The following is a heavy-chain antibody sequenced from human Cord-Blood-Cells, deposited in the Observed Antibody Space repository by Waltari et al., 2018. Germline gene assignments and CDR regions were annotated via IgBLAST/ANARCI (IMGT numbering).Heavy chain of an antibody. CDR3: ATAGREITGTFDY. Sequence: EVQLVQSGAEVKKPGATVKISCKVSGYTFTDYYMHWVQQAPGKGLEWMGLFNPEDGETIDAEKFHGRVTITADTATDTAYMELGSLRSEDTAVYYCATAGREITGTFDYWGQGTLVTVSS. J-gene: IGHJ4*02. CDR2: FNPEDGET. CDR1: GYTFTDYY. D-gene: IGHD1-7*01. V-gene: IGHV1-69-2*01.